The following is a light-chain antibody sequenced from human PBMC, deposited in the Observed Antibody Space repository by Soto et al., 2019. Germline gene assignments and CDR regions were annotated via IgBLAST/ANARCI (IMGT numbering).Light chain of an antibody. Sequence: DIQMTQSPSTLSGSVGDRVTITCRASQTISSWLAWYQQKPGKAPKLLIYKASTLKSGVPSRFSGSGSGTDFTLTTGALQPVNLAPYSSQHFIVYQEAFGQGTRLNSN. CDR3: QHFIVYQEA. J-gene: IGKJ1*01. V-gene: IGKV1-5*03. CDR2: KAS. CDR1: QTISSW.